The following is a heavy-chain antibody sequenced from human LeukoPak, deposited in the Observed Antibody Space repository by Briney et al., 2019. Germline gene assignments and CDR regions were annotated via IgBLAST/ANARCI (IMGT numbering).Heavy chain of an antibody. J-gene: IGHJ4*02. CDR2: IPYDGVNE. D-gene: IGHD5-12*01. CDR3: ARDAWDGGYPLNYFDY. CDR1: GFTLSSYA. Sequence: PPGGSLRLSCAASGFTLSSYAMHWVRQAPGKGLEWVAVIPYDGVNEHYADSVKGRFTISRDNSKNTLFLQMNSLRDEDTALYYCARDAWDGGYPLNYFDYWGQGTLVTVSS. V-gene: IGHV3-30-3*01.